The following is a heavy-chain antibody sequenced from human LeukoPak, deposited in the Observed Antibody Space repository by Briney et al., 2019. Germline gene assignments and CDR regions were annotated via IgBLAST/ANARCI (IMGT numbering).Heavy chain of an antibody. Sequence: GGSLRLSCAASGFIVNSYAMSWVRQAPGKGLAWVSLIYSDGVTHYADSVKSRFTISSDNSKNTLYLQMNSLRDEDTAVYFWARDRAEAKAWVEFDPWGQGTLVTVSS. V-gene: IGHV3-53*05. J-gene: IGHJ5*02. CDR3: ARDRAEAKAWVEFDP. CDR2: IYSDGVT. CDR1: GFIVNSYA.